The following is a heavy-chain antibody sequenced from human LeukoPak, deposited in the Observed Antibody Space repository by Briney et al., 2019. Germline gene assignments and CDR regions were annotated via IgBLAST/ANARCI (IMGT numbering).Heavy chain of an antibody. CDR2: IFYTGKT. CDR3: ARVFDS. J-gene: IGHJ4*02. V-gene: IGHV4-39*07. CDR1: GGSVYTSDYY. Sequence: PSETLSLTCTVSGGSVYTSDYYWGWVRQPPGKGPEWIGDIFYTGKTNYNPSLKSRVSISIDTSKSQFSLKLTSVTAADTAVYYCARVFDSWGQGTLVTVSS.